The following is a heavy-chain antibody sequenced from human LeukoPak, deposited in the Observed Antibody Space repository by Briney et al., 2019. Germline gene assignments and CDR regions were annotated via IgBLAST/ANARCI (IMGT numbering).Heavy chain of an antibody. Sequence: TSETLSLTCTVSGGSISSSSCYWGWIRQPPGKGLEWIGSICYSESTYYSPSLKSRVTISVDTSNNQFSLKLSSVTAADTAVYYCANRGYSYGQFDYWGQGTLVTVSS. CDR3: ANRGYSYGQFDY. V-gene: IGHV4-39*01. CDR1: GGSISSSSCY. D-gene: IGHD5-18*01. J-gene: IGHJ4*02. CDR2: ICYSEST.